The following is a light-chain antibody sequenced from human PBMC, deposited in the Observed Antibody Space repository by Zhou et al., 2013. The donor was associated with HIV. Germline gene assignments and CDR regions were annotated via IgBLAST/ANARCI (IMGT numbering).Light chain of an antibody. J-gene: IGKJ2*01. V-gene: IGKV1-12*01. CDR1: QGISKW. CDR2: GAS. Sequence: DIQMTQSPSTLSASVGDRITITCRASQGISKWLAWYQQKPGKAPKLLIYGASSLPRGVPSRFSGSGSGTDFTLTITSLQPEDFATYYCQQANSFPYTFGQGTKLEI. CDR3: QQANSFPYT.